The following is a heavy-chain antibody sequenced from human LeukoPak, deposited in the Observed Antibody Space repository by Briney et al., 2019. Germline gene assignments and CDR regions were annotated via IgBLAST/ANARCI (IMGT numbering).Heavy chain of an antibody. D-gene: IGHD2-15*01. CDR2: ISSSSSYI. Sequence: KPGGSLRLSCAASGFTFSSYSMNWVRQAPGKGLEWVSSISSSSSYIYYADSVKGRFTISRDNAKNSLYLQMNSLRAEDTAVYYCAREEKAQYCSGGSCYQNYYMDVWGKGTTVTVSS. CDR1: GFTFSSYS. J-gene: IGHJ6*03. V-gene: IGHV3-21*01. CDR3: AREEKAQYCSGGSCYQNYYMDV.